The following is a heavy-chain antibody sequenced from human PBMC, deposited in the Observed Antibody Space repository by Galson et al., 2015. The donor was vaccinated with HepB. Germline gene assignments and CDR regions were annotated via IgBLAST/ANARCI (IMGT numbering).Heavy chain of an antibody. Sequence: SLRLSCAASGFTFSRPGMHWVRQAPGKGLEWVAGMSHDGSQKYYADSLKGRFTISRDNSKTTLYLQVNSLRPEDTAVYYCAKDRITLFGVIKGQGFEFWGQGTLVTVSS. D-gene: IGHD3-3*01. CDR2: MSHDGSQK. CDR1: GFTFSRPG. J-gene: IGHJ4*02. V-gene: IGHV3-30*18. CDR3: AKDRITLFGVIKGQGFEF.